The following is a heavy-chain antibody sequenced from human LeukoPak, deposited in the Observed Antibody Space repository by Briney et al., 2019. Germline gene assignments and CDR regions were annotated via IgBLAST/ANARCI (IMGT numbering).Heavy chain of an antibody. CDR2: INPNSGGA. J-gene: IGHJ4*02. V-gene: IGHV1-2*06. CDR3: ARGSGYGDSPGPD. Sequence: ASVKVSCKASGYIFTDYYIHWVRQAPGQGLEWMGRINPNSGGANYAQQFQGRVTMTRDTSISIAYMEVVRLTSDDTAVYYCARGSGYGDSPGPDWGQGTLVTVSS. D-gene: IGHD4-17*01. CDR1: GYIFTDYY.